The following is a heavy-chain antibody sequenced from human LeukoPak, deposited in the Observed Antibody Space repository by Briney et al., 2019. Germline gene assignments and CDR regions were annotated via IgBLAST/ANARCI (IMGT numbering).Heavy chain of an antibody. CDR1: GFTFTNYA. Sequence: GGSLRLSCAASGFTFTNYAMSWVRQAPGKGLDWVSAISGSGGSTYYADSVKGRFTISRDNSKNTLHLQMNSLRAEDTAVYYCAKDPNRGYSYGYFDYWGQGTLVTVSS. J-gene: IGHJ4*02. V-gene: IGHV3-23*01. CDR2: ISGSGGST. D-gene: IGHD5-18*01. CDR3: AKDPNRGYSYGYFDY.